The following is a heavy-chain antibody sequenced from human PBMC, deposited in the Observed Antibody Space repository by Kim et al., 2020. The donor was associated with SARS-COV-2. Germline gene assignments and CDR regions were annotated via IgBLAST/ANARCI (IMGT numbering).Heavy chain of an antibody. CDR3: ARSTDYDILTGYYRFDY. Sequence: ASVKVSCKASGYTFTSYAMNWVRQAPGQGLEWMGWINTNTGNPTYAQGFTGRFVFSLDTSVSTAYLQISSLKAEDTAVYYCARSTDYDILTGYYRFDYWGQGTLVTVSS. CDR2: INTNTGNP. CDR1: GYTFTSYA. D-gene: IGHD3-9*01. V-gene: IGHV7-4-1*02. J-gene: IGHJ4*02.